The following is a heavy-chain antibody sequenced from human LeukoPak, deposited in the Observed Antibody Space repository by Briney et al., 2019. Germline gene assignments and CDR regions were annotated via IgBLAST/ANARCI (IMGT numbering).Heavy chain of an antibody. CDR3: ARDSRRYCSGGSCYDY. D-gene: IGHD2-15*01. V-gene: IGHV3-48*03. J-gene: IGHJ4*02. CDR2: ISSGGTTR. CDR1: GFTFSSYA. Sequence: GGSLRLSCVASGFTFSSYAMHWVRQAPGKGLEWVSYISSGGTTRFYADSVKGRFTISRDSARNSLYLQMNSLRVEDTAVYYCARDSRRYCSGGSCYDYWGQGTLVTVSS.